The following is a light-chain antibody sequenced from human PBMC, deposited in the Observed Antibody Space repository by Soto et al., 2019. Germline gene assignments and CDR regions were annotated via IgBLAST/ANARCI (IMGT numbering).Light chain of an antibody. CDR1: QSVSSNY. CDR2: GVS. CDR3: QQYGNSRT. V-gene: IGKV3-20*01. Sequence: VVLTQSPVSLSLSPGERATLSCRASQSVSSNYLAWYQQEPGQAPRLLIYGVSSRAAGIPDRFSGSGSGTDFTLTISRLEPEDFAVYYCQQYGNSRTFGQGTKVDIK. J-gene: IGKJ1*01.